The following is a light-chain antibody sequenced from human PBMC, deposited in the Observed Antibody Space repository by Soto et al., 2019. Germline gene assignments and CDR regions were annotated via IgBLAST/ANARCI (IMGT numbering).Light chain of an antibody. J-gene: IGLJ1*01. CDR1: SSNIGAGYD. CDR2: GNS. V-gene: IGLV1-40*01. Sequence: QSVLTQPPSVSGAPGQRVTISCTGSSSNIGAGYDVNLYQQLPGTAPKFLIYGNSNRPSGVPDRFSGSKSGTSASLAITGLQAEDEADYYCQSYDSSLSGYVFGTGTKLTVL. CDR3: QSYDSSLSGYV.